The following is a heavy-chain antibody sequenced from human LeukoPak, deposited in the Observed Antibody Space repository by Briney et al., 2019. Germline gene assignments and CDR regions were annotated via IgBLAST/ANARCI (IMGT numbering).Heavy chain of an antibody. CDR2: IYYSGST. D-gene: IGHD1-26*01. Sequence: SETLSFTCTVSGGSISSYYWSWIRQPPGKGLEWIGYIYYSGSTNYNPSLKSRVTISVDTSKNQFSLKLSSVTAADTAVYYCASWSGSHLRFDYWGQGTLVTVSS. CDR3: ASWSGSHLRFDY. CDR1: GGSISSYY. J-gene: IGHJ4*02. V-gene: IGHV4-59*08.